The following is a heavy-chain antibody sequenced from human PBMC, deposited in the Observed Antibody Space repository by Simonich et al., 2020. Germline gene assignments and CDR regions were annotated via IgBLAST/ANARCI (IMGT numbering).Heavy chain of an antibody. D-gene: IGHD6-13*01. Sequence: QVQLQQWGAGLLQPSETLSLTCAVYGGSFSGSYWSWLRQPPGKGLEWIGEINHSGSTNYNPALKRRVTISVDTSKNQFSLKLSSVTAADTAVYYCARGLRVAAASTAFQHWGQGTLVTVSS. CDR1: GGSFSGSY. CDR3: ARGLRVAAASTAFQH. V-gene: IGHV4-34*01. CDR2: INHSGST. J-gene: IGHJ1*01.